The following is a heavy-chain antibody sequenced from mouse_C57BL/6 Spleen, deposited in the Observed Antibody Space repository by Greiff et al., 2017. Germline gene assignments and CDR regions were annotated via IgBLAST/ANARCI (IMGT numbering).Heavy chain of an antibody. V-gene: IGHV1-64*01. CDR2: IHPKSGST. Sequence: LQPGAELVKPGASVKLSCKASGYSFTTYWMHWVKQRPGQGLEWIGMIHPKSGSTNYNEKFTSKATLTADKSSSTAYMQLSSLTSEDSAGYFCARDYGPWFAYWGQGTLVTVSA. J-gene: IGHJ3*01. CDR1: GYSFTTYW. CDR3: ARDYGPWFAY. D-gene: IGHD1-2*01.